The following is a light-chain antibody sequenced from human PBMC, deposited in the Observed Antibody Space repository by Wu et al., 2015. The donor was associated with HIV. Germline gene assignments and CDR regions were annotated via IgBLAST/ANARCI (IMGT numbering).Light chain of an antibody. CDR3: QQYHNWPPWT. CDR2: DAS. J-gene: IGKJ1*01. V-gene: IGKV3-15*01. CDR1: QSVNIR. Sequence: EVVMTQSPATLSLSPGERATLSCRASQSVNIRLAWFNRSLASLPRLLIYDASTRATDIPGRFSGSGSETESTLTINNMQSEDFALYYCQQYHNWPPWTFGQGTKV.